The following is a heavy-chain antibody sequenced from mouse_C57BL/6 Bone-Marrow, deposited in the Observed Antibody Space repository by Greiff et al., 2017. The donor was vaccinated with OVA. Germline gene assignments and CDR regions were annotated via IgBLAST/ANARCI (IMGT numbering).Heavy chain of an antibody. V-gene: IGHV5-6*02. CDR2: ISSGGSYT. D-gene: IGHD1-1*01. CDR1: GFTFSSYG. CDR3: ARHYYGSSYY. J-gene: IGHJ2*01. Sequence: EVKLEESGGDLVKPGGSLKLSCAASGFTFSSYGMSWVRQTPDKRLEWVATISSGGSYTYYPDSVKGRFTISRDNAKNTLYLQMSSPKSEDTAMYYCARHYYGSSYYWGQGTTLTVSS.